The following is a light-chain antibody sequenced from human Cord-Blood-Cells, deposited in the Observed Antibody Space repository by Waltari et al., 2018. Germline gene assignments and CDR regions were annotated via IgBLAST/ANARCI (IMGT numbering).Light chain of an antibody. CDR1: QSISSW. CDR2: KAS. Sequence: DIQMTQSPSTLSASVRDRVTITCRASQSISSWLAWYQQKPGKAPKLLIYKASSLESGVPSRFSGSGSGTEFTLTISSLQPDDFATYYCQQLYTFGQGTKLEIK. J-gene: IGKJ2*01. V-gene: IGKV1-5*03. CDR3: QQLYT.